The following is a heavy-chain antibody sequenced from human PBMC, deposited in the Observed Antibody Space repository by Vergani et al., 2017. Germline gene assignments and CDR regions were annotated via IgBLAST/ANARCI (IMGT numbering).Heavy chain of an antibody. V-gene: IGHV1-69*04. CDR1: GDTFTRYA. D-gene: IGHD6-6*01. Sequence: QVQLVQSGAEVKKPGSSVKVSCKASGDTFTRYAINWVRQAPGQGLEWMGRIIPVLGIATYAHKFQGRVTLTADKSASTAYMELSSLSADDTAVYYCARVEGSSSGYYYYGMDVWGQGTTVTVSS. CDR2: IIPVLGIA. CDR3: ARVEGSSSGYYYYGMDV. J-gene: IGHJ6*02.